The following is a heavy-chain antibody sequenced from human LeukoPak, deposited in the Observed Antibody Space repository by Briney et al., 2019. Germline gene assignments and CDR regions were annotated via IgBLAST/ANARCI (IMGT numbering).Heavy chain of an antibody. CDR1: GGTFSSYA. CDR3: AKHMTPVKAFDY. D-gene: IGHD4-11*01. CDR2: IIPIFGTA. Sequence: SVKVSCKASGGTFSSYAISWVRQAPGQGLEWMGGIIPIFGTANYAQKFQGRVTITADESTSTAYMELSSLRSEDTAVYYCAKHMTPVKAFDYWGQETLVTVSS. J-gene: IGHJ4*02. V-gene: IGHV1-69*13.